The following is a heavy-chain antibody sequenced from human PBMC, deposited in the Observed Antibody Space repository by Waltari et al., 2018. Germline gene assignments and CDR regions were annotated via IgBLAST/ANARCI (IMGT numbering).Heavy chain of an antibody. D-gene: IGHD2-8*02. V-gene: IGHV4-34*01. CDR3: VRLEDCTGPGGNCYSGAPFAVDV. Sequence: QVHLQQWGAGLLRPSETLSLICAVYGGSLRGFYWGWIRQPPGKGLEWIGEINHSPNSNYNPSRRSRVHMSIDTSQNQFSLQLTSVTAADTGVYYCVRLEDCTGPGGNCYSGAPFAVDVWGQGTTVTVPS. J-gene: IGHJ6*02. CDR2: INHSPNS. CDR1: GGSLRGFY.